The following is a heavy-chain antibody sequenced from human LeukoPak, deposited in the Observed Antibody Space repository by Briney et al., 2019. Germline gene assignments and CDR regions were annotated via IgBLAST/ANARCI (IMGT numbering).Heavy chain of an antibody. CDR3: ATDLWSITMVRGTAQDY. CDR1: GYTLTELS. J-gene: IGHJ4*02. D-gene: IGHD3-10*01. Sequence: ASVTVSCKVSGYTLTELSMHWVRQAPGKGLEWMGGFDPEDGETIYAQKFQGRVTMTEDTSTDTAYMELSSLRSEDTAVYYCATDLWSITMVRGTAQDYWGQGTLVTVSS. CDR2: FDPEDGET. V-gene: IGHV1-24*01.